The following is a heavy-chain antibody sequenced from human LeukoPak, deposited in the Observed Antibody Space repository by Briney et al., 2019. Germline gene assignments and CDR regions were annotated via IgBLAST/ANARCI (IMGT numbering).Heavy chain of an antibody. Sequence: SETLSLTCTVSGGSITSNTYYWGWIRQPPGKGLEWIGSIYYSGSTYYNPSLKSRVTISVDTSKNQFSLKLISVAAADTAVYYCASRGYSYGNYFDYWGQGALVTVSS. CDR3: ASRGYSYGNYFDY. J-gene: IGHJ4*02. V-gene: IGHV4-39*01. CDR2: IYYSGST. CDR1: GGSITSNTYY. D-gene: IGHD5-18*01.